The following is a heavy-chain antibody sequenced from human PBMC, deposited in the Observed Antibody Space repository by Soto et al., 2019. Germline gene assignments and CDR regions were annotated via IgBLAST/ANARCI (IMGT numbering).Heavy chain of an antibody. D-gene: IGHD5-12*01. V-gene: IGHV1-69*12. CDR3: ARGNHRWLQWWYFDL. CDR1: GGTFSSYT. J-gene: IGHJ2*01. Sequence: QVQLVQSGAEVKKPGSSVTVSCKASGGTFSSYTISWVRQAPGQGLEWMGGIIPIFGTANYAQKFQGRVTITADESTITAYMELSSLRSEDTAVYYCARGNHRWLQWWYFDLWGRGTLVTVSS. CDR2: IIPIFGTA.